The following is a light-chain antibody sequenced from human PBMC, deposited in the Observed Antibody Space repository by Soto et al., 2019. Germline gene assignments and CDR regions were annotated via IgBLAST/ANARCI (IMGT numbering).Light chain of an antibody. Sequence: DIQMTQSPSTLSASVGDRVTITCRASQSISSWLAWYQQKPVKAPKLLIYKASSLESGVPSRFSGSGSGKEFTLTISSLQPDDFATYYCQQYNSYSRTFGQGTKVEIK. J-gene: IGKJ1*01. CDR3: QQYNSYSRT. CDR1: QSISSW. V-gene: IGKV1-5*03. CDR2: KAS.